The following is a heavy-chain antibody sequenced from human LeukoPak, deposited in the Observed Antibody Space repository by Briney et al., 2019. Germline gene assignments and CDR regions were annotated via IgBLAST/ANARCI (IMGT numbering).Heavy chain of an antibody. CDR2: IYYSGST. V-gene: IGHV4-59*08. CDR1: GGSISSYY. CDR3: ARGDSSSWPYWFDP. J-gene: IGHJ5*02. D-gene: IGHD6-13*01. Sequence: SETLSLTCTVSGGSISSYYWSWIRQPPGKGLEWIGYIYYSGSTNYNPSLKSRVTISVDTSKNQFSLKLSSVTAADTAVYYCARGDSSSWPYWFDPWGQGTLVAVSS.